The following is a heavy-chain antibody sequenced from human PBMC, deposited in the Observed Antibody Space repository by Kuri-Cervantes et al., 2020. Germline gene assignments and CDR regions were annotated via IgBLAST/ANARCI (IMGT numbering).Heavy chain of an antibody. CDR1: GFTFSSYS. J-gene: IGHJ4*02. CDR2: ISYDGSNK. D-gene: IGHD6-19*01. Sequence: GGSLRLSCAASGFTFSSYSMNWVRQAPGKGLEWVAVISYDGSNKFYSDSVKGRFTISRDNSRNTLYLQMNSLRAEDTAVYYCASAVTGTSSRVFDSWGQGTLVTVSS. V-gene: IGHV3-30*03. CDR3: ASAVTGTSSRVFDS.